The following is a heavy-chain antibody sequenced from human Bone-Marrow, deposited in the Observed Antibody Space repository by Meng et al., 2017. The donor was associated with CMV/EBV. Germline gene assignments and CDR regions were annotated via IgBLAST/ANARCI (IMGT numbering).Heavy chain of an antibody. CDR1: GYSFTSYW. Sequence: GESLKISCKGSGYSFTSYWIGWVRQMPGKGLEWMGIIYPGDSDTRYSPSFQGQVTFSVDKSISAAYLQWSSLEASDTAIYYCARLEVRGVMGYYYGMDVWGHGTTVTVSS. V-gene: IGHV5-51*01. J-gene: IGHJ6*02. D-gene: IGHD3-10*01. CDR3: ARLEVRGVMGYYYGMDV. CDR2: IYPGDSDT.